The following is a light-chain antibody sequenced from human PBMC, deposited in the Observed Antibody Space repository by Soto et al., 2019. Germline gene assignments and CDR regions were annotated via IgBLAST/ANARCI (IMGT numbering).Light chain of an antibody. Sequence: QSVLTQPASVSGSPGQSITISCTGSSSDVGGYNYVSWYQQHPGKATKLMINDVSNRPSGVSNRFSGSKSGNTASLTISGLQAEDEADYYCTSYTPTSTLYVFGTGTKVTVL. CDR1: SSDVGGYNY. CDR2: DVS. J-gene: IGLJ1*01. V-gene: IGLV2-14*01. CDR3: TSYTPTSTLYV.